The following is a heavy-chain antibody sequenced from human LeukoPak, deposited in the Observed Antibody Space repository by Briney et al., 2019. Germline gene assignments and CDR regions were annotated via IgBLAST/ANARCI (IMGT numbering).Heavy chain of an antibody. V-gene: IGHV4-61*02. J-gene: IGHJ3*02. Sequence: SETLSLTCTVSGGSISSGSYYWIWIRQPAGKGLEWIGRIYTSGSTSYNPSLKSRVTMSVDTSKNQFSLKLSSVTAADTAVYYCARAPNTYYYDSSGYFSMDDAFDIWGQGTMVTVSS. CDR1: GGSISSGSYY. CDR3: ARAPNTYYYDSSGYFSMDDAFDI. D-gene: IGHD3-22*01. CDR2: IYTSGST.